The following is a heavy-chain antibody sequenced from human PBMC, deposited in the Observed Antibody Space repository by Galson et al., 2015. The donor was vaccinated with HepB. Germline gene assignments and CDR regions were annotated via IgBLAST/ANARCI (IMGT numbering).Heavy chain of an antibody. D-gene: IGHD6-19*01. CDR3: ARRRGGWYGALYFDY. Sequence: SLRLSCAASGFTFSNYWMSWVRQAPGKGLEWVANIKQDGSEKYYVDSVKGRFTISRDNAKNSLYLQMNSLRAEDTAVYYCARRRGGWYGALYFDYWGQGTLVTVST. CDR1: GFTFSNYW. J-gene: IGHJ4*02. CDR2: IKQDGSEK. V-gene: IGHV3-7*03.